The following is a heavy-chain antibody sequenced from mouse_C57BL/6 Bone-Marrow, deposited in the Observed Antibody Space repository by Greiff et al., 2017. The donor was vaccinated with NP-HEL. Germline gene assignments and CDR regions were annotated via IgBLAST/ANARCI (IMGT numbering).Heavy chain of an antibody. J-gene: IGHJ1*03. CDR2: IDPSDSYT. CDR1: GYTFTSYW. Sequence: QVQLQQPGAELVKPGASVKLSCKASGYTFTSYWMQWVKQRPGQGLEWIGVIDPSDSYTNYNQKFKGKATLTVDTSSSTAYMQLSSLTSEDSAVYYCARRGTGTRYFDVWGTATTVTVSS. V-gene: IGHV1-50*01. CDR3: ARRGTGTRYFDV. D-gene: IGHD4-1*01.